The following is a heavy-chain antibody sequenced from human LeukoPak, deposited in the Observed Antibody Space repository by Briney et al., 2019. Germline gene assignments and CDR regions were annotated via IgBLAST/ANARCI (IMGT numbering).Heavy chain of an antibody. Sequence: PSETLSLTCAVYGGSFSGYYWSWIRQPPGKGLEWIGEINHSGSTNYDPSLKSRVTISVDTSKNQFSLKLSSVTAADTAVYYCARGRYCSGGSCYSNFDYWGQGTLVTVSS. J-gene: IGHJ4*02. CDR3: ARGRYCSGGSCYSNFDY. V-gene: IGHV4-34*01. CDR2: INHSGST. D-gene: IGHD2-15*01. CDR1: GGSFSGYY.